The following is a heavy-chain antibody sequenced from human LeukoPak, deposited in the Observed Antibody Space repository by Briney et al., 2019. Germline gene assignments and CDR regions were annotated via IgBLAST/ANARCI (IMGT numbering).Heavy chain of an antibody. CDR3: ARLTAEYSFRVSHAFDI. Sequence: GGSLRLSCAASGFTFSNHGMNWVRQAPGKGLEWVSGISPGGDTPYYADSVKGRFTISRDNSKNTLYLQMNSLRAEDTAVYYCARLTAEYSFRVSHAFDIWGQGTMVTVSS. V-gene: IGHV3-23*01. J-gene: IGHJ3*02. D-gene: IGHD5-18*01. CDR2: ISPGGDTP. CDR1: GFTFSNHG.